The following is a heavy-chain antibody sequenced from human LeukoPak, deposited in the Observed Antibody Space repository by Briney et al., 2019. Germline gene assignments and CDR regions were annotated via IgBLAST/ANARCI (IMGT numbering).Heavy chain of an antibody. CDR1: GGSISSSNW. CDR3: ARAPRIAARPPYFDY. Sequence: SGTLSLTCAVSGGSISSSNWWSWVRQPPGKGLEWIGEIYHSGSTNYNPSLKSRVTISVDKSKNQFSLKLSSVTAADTAVYYCARAPRIAARPPYFDYWGQGTLVTVSS. J-gene: IGHJ4*02. V-gene: IGHV4-4*02. D-gene: IGHD6-6*01. CDR2: IYHSGST.